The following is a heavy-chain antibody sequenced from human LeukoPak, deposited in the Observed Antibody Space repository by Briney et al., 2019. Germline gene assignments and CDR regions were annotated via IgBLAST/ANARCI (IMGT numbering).Heavy chain of an antibody. D-gene: IGHD4-17*01. V-gene: IGHV3-7*01. CDR3: ARLFGGVTTFDY. Sequence: QSGGSLRLSCAASGFSFSPNWMSWVRQGPGKGLDWVASINPDGSGTSYVDSVKGRFTISRDNAQNSLYLQMNSLSAEDTAVYYCARLFGGVTTFDYWGQGTLVTVSS. J-gene: IGHJ4*02. CDR1: GFSFSPNW. CDR2: INPDGSGT.